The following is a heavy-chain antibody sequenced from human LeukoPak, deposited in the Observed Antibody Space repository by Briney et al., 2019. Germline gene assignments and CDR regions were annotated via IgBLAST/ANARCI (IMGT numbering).Heavy chain of an antibody. CDR3: AREFKMTTSNWFDP. Sequence: GGSLRLSCAASGLSVSGNYMNWVRQAPGKAPEWVAVIYSGGNIYYPAAVKGRFTISRDNSKNTLYLQMSSLRAEDTAVYYCAREFKMTTSNWFDPWGQGTLVTVSS. CDR1: GLSVSGNY. V-gene: IGHV3-66*01. D-gene: IGHD4-17*01. J-gene: IGHJ5*02. CDR2: IYSGGNI.